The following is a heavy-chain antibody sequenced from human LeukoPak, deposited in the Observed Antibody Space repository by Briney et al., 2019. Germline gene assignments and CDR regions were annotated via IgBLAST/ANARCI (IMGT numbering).Heavy chain of an antibody. CDR3: TSVIRRSDAFDI. Sequence: GGSLRLSCAASGFTFSGSAMHWVRQASGKGLEWVGRIRSKANSYATAYAASVKGRFTISRDDSKNTAYLQMNSLKTEDTAVYYCTSVIRRSDAFDIWGQGTMATVSS. J-gene: IGHJ3*02. CDR1: GFTFSGSA. D-gene: IGHD3-16*02. CDR2: IRSKANSYAT. V-gene: IGHV3-73*01.